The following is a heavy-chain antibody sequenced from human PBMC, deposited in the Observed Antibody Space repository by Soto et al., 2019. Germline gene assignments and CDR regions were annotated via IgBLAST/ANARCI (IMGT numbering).Heavy chain of an antibody. V-gene: IGHV3-23*01. CDR1: GFTFSNYA. CDR3: AKVDAEVPADY. J-gene: IGHJ4*02. Sequence: EVQLLESGGGLVQPGGSLRLSCAASGFTFSNYAMSWVRQAPGKGLEWVSTISGSGGSTFYADSVKGRFTISRDRSKNTLYLQMNSLRAEDTAVYYCAKVDAEVPADYCGQGTLVTVSS. CDR2: ISGSGGST.